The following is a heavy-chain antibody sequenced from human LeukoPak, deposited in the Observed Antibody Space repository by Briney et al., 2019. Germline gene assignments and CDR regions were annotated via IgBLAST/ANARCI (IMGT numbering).Heavy chain of an antibody. CDR1: GFTFTSYW. CDR3: ASFGDCSGGSCSAFDV. J-gene: IGHJ3*01. V-gene: IGHV3-74*01. CDR2: INSDGSST. Sequence: GGSLRLSCAASGFTFTSYWMHWVRQAPGRGLEWVSRINSDGSSTNYADSVKGRFTISRDNSKKTLYLQMNCLRAEDTAVYYCASFGDCSGGSCSAFDVWGQGTMVTVSS. D-gene: IGHD2-15*01.